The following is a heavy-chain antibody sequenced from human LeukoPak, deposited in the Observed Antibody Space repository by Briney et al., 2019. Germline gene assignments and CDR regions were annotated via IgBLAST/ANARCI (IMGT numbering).Heavy chain of an antibody. CDR1: GGSISSSY. J-gene: IGHJ5*02. D-gene: IGHD1-26*01. CDR2: IYYSGST. CDR3: ALMTWELRSTAWFDP. V-gene: IGHV4-59*08. Sequence: SETLSLTCTVSGGSISSSYWSWIRQPPGKGLEWIGYIYYSGSTNYNPSLKSRVTISIDTSKNQFSLNLSSVTAADTAVYYCALMTWELRSTAWFDPWGQGTLVTVSS.